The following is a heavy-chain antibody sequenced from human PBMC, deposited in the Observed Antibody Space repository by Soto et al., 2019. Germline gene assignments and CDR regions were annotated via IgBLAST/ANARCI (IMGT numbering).Heavy chain of an antibody. J-gene: IGHJ4*02. CDR1: GFTFSSYW. CDR3: ARDAWGYSYGSPEIDY. V-gene: IGHV3-74*01. Sequence: PGGSLRLSCAASGFTFSSYWMHWVRQAPGKGLVWVSRINSVGSTTNYADSVKGRFTISRDNAKNTLYLQMSSLRAEDTAVYYCARDAWGYSYGSPEIDYWGQGTLVTVSS. CDR2: INSVGSTT. D-gene: IGHD5-18*01.